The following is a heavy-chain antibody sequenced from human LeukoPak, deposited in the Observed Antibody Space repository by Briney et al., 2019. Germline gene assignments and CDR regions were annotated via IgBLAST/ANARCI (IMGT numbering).Heavy chain of an antibody. D-gene: IGHD1-1*01. J-gene: IGHJ4*02. CDR3: ARGGTGFDY. CDR1: GGSTSSYY. CDR2: IYYSGST. Sequence: PSETLSLTCTVSGGSTSSYYWSWIRQPPGKGLEWIGYIYYSGSTNYNPSLKSRVTISVDTSKNQFSLKLSSVTAADTAVYYCARGGTGFDYWGQGTLVTVSS. V-gene: IGHV4-59*01.